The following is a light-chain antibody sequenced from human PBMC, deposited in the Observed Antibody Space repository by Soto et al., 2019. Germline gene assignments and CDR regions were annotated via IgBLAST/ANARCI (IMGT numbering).Light chain of an antibody. Sequence: EIVLTQSPGTLSLSPGERATLSCRASQSVTTYLAWYQQKPGQAPRLLIYDASNRATGIPARFSGSGSGTDFTLTISSLEHEDFAVYYCQQRTNWPPWTFVQGTKVEIK. J-gene: IGKJ1*01. V-gene: IGKV3-11*01. CDR2: DAS. CDR1: QSVTTY. CDR3: QQRTNWPPWT.